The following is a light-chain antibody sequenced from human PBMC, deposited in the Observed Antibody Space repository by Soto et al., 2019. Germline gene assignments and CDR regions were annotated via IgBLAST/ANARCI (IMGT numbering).Light chain of an antibody. Sequence: EIVLTQSPATLSLSPGERATLSCRASQSISSYLAWYQQKPGQAPRLLIYDASNRATGIPARFSGSGSGTDFTLTISSLEPEDCAVCYCQQRSNWPPITFGQGIRLEIK. V-gene: IGKV3-11*01. CDR2: DAS. CDR3: QQRSNWPPIT. CDR1: QSISSY. J-gene: IGKJ5*01.